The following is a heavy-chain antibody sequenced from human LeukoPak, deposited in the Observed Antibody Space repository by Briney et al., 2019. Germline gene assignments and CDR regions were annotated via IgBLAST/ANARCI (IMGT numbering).Heavy chain of an antibody. D-gene: IGHD3-16*02. CDR1: GGSISSYY. V-gene: IGHV4-59*08. Sequence: SETLSLTCTVSGGSISSYYWSWIRKPPGKGLEWIGYIYYSGSTNYNPSLKSRVTISVDTSKNQFSLKLSSVTAADTAVYYCAGSYRLGADYWGQGTLVTVSS. J-gene: IGHJ4*02. CDR3: AGSYRLGADY. CDR2: IYYSGST.